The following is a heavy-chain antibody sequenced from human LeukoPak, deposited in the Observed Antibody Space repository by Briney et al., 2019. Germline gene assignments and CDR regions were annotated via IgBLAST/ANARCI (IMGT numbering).Heavy chain of an antibody. CDR2: INPNSGGT. CDR1: GYTFTGYY. V-gene: IGHV1-2*02. CDR3: ASSKAYSGYEFDY. Sequence: ASVKVSCKASGYTFTGYYMHWVRQAPGQGLEWVGWINPNSGGTNYAQKFQGRVTMTRDTSISTAYMELSRLRSDDTAVYYCASSKAYSGYEFDYWGQGTLVTVS. J-gene: IGHJ4*02. D-gene: IGHD5-12*01.